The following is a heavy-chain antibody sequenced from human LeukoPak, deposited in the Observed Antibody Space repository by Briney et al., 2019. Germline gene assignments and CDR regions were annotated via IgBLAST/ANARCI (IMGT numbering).Heavy chain of an antibody. CDR3: VLLSLTPG. Sequence: GGSLRLSCAASGFTFSSHDMHWVRQVPGKGLVWVSRISSDGANANYADSVKGRFTISRDNAKNTLYLQMNSLRAEDTAVYYCVLLSLTPGWGQGTLVTVSS. CDR2: ISSDGANA. CDR1: GFTFSSHD. J-gene: IGHJ4*02. D-gene: IGHD3-10*01. V-gene: IGHV3-74*01.